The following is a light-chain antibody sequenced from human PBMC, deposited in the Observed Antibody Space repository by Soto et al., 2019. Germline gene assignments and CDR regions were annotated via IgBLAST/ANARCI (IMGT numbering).Light chain of an antibody. CDR2: DVS. CDR1: SSDVGGYNY. V-gene: IGLV2-14*01. Sequence: QSVLTQPASVSGSPGQSRTITRTGTSSDVGGYNYVSWYQQHPGKAPKLMIYDVSNRPSGVSNRFSGSKSGNTASLTISGLQAEDEDDYNCSSYTSSSTLYVFGTGTQLTVL. J-gene: IGLJ1*01. CDR3: SSYTSSSTLYV.